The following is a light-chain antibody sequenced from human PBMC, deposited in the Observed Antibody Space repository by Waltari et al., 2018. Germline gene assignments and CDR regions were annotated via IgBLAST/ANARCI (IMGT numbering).Light chain of an antibody. J-gene: IGKJ5*01. CDR1: QIVSSTY. CDR2: GAS. CDR3: QQYGDSPIT. V-gene: IGKV3-20*01. Sequence: EIVLTQFPGTLSLSPGDRATLSCRASQIVSSTYLAWYQQKPGQAPRLLIFGASSRATGIPDRFSGSGSGTDFTFTISRLEPEDFAVYYCQQYGDSPITFGQGTRLEIK.